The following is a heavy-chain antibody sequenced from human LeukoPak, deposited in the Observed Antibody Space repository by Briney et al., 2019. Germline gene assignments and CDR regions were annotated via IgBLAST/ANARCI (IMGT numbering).Heavy chain of an antibody. CDR1: GFTFSSYW. Sequence: GGSLRLSCAASGFTFSSYWMHWVRQAPGKGLVWVSRINSDGSSTSYADSVKGRFTISRDNSKNTLYLQMNSLRAEDTAVYYCAREETYYYDSSGYYSFDYWGQGTLVTVSS. CDR3: AREETYYYDSSGYYSFDY. V-gene: IGHV3-74*01. CDR2: INSDGSST. J-gene: IGHJ4*02. D-gene: IGHD3-22*01.